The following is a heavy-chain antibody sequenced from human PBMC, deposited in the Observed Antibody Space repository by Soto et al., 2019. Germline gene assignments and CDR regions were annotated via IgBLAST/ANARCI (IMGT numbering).Heavy chain of an antibody. CDR1: GYTFTSCG. CDR2: ISAYNGNT. J-gene: IGHJ5*02. CDR3: ARDGWLDTGSNWFDP. Sequence: ASVKVSCKASGYTFTSCGISWVRQAPGQGLEWMGWISAYNGNTNYAQKLQGRVTMTTDTSTSTAYMELRSLRSDDTAVYYCARDGWLDTGSNWFDPWGQGTLVTVSS. D-gene: IGHD5-18*01. V-gene: IGHV1-18*01.